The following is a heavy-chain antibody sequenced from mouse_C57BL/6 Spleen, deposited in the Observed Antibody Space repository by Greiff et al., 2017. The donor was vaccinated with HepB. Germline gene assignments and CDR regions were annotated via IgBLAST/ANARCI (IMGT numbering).Heavy chain of an antibody. J-gene: IGHJ2*01. Sequence: QVQLQQSGAELVRPGASVTLSCKASGYTFTDYEMHWVKQTPVHGLEWIGAIDPETGGTAYNQKFKGKAILTADKSSSTAYMELRSLTSEDSAVYYCTRWSGSSSYFDYWGQGTTLTVSS. D-gene: IGHD1-1*01. CDR2: IDPETGGT. CDR3: TRWSGSSSYFDY. V-gene: IGHV1-15*01. CDR1: GYTFTDYE.